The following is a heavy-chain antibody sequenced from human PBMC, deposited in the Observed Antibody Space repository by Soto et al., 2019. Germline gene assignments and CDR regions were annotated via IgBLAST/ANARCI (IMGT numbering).Heavy chain of an antibody. CDR3: ARLEGGAARGYYYSGMDV. V-gene: IGHV4-39*01. D-gene: IGHD6-6*01. CDR1: GGSISSSSYY. Sequence: QLQLQESGPGLVKPSETLSLTCTVSGGSISSSSYYWGWIRQPPGKGLEWIGSIYYSGSTYYNPSLKSRVTISVAXXQXLXLLKLSSVTAADTAVYYCARLEGGAARGYYYSGMDVWGQGTTVTVSS. CDR2: IYYSGST. J-gene: IGHJ6*02.